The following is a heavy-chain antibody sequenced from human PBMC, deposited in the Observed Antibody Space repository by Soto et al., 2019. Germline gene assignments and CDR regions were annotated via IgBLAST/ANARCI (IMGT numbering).Heavy chain of an antibody. J-gene: IGHJ5*02. CDR1: GGSVSSCYYY. D-gene: IGHD3-22*01. CDR2: IYYSRST. V-gene: IGHV4-61*03. CDR3: ASNGYDYPNFFDP. Sequence: SETLSLTCAVSGGSVSSCYYYWSWIRQPPGMGLEGNGYIYYSRSTNYHPPLNSRVTISGDTSKNHFSLKLRSVTAADTAVYYCASNGYDYPNFFDPWGQGTLVTVSS.